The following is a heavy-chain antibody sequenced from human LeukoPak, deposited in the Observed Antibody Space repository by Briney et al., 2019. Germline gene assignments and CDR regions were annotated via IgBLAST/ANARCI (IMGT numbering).Heavy chain of an antibody. D-gene: IGHD1-26*01. V-gene: IGHV3-23*01. CDR1: GFTFGSDA. CDR2: ISSSGGST. J-gene: IGHJ4*02. CDR3: AKGGAQV. Sequence: GGSLRLSCAASGFTFGSDAMRWVRQAPGKGLEWVSAISSSGGSTYYADSVRGRFIISRDSSKNTLYLQMNSLRAEDTAVYYCAKGGAQVGGQGTLVTVSS.